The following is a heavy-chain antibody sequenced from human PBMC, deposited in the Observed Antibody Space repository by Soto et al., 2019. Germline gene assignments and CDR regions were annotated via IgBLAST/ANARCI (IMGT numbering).Heavy chain of an antibody. J-gene: IGHJ3*02. CDR2: IYHSGTN. CDR1: GVSMRSNNW. CDR3: AREPSGNQAFDI. Sequence: QVQLQESGPGLVKPSGTLSLTCTVSGVSMRSNNWWNWVRQSPGKGLEWIGEIYHSGTNNYNPSLKIRVTISVDTSNNQISLKLTSVTAADTAVYYCAREPSGNQAFDIWGQGTMVTVSS. V-gene: IGHV4-4*02. D-gene: IGHD6-13*01.